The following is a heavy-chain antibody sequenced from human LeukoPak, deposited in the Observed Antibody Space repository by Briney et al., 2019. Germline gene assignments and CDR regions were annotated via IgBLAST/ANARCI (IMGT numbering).Heavy chain of an antibody. J-gene: IGHJ4*02. CDR2: ISGSGGST. V-gene: IGHV3-23*01. D-gene: IGHD3-22*01. CDR1: GFTFSSYA. Sequence: GGSLRLSCAASGFTFSSYAMSWVRQAPGKGLEWVSAISGSGGSTYYADSVKGRFTISRDNSKNTLYLQMNSLRAEDTAVYYCAKDYYDSSGYYYFTLGYWGRGTLVTVSS. CDR3: AKDYYDSSGYYYFTLGY.